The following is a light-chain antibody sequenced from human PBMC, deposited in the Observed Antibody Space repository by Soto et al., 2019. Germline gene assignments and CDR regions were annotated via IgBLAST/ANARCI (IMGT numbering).Light chain of an antibody. V-gene: IGKV1-6*01. Sequence: AIQMTQSPSSLSASVGDRVTITCRASQGIRNDLGWYQQKPGKAPKLLIYAASSLQSGVPSRFSGSGSGTDFTLTISSLQTEEFATYYCLQDYNYPLTFGVGTKVEIK. CDR1: QGIRND. CDR3: LQDYNYPLT. CDR2: AAS. J-gene: IGKJ4*01.